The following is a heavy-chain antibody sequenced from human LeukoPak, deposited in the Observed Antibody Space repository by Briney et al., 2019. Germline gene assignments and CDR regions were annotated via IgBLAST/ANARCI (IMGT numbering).Heavy chain of an antibody. CDR2: IRSKAYGGTT. J-gene: IGHJ4*02. Sequence: GGSLRLSCAASGFTFSSYDMNWVRQAPGKGLEWVGFIRSKAYGGTTEYAASVKGRFTISRDDSKSIAYLQMNSLKTEDTAVYYCTRDWYGSGSYYPKLFDYWGQGTLVTVSS. CDR1: GFTFSSYD. V-gene: IGHV3-49*04. CDR3: TRDWYGSGSYYPKLFDY. D-gene: IGHD3-10*01.